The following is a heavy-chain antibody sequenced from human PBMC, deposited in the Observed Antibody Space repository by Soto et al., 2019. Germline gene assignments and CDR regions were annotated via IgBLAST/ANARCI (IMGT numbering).Heavy chain of an antibody. CDR3: ARSSSYDSSGYYYVKESVDY. V-gene: IGHV3-21*01. CDR2: ISSSSSYI. Sequence: EVQLVESGGGLVKPGGSLRLSCAASGFTFSSYSMNWVRQAPGKGLEWVSSISSSSSYIYYADSVKGRFTISRDNAKNSLYLQMNSLRAEDTAVYYCARSSSYDSSGYYYVKESVDYWGQGTLVTVSS. J-gene: IGHJ4*02. D-gene: IGHD3-22*01. CDR1: GFTFSSYS.